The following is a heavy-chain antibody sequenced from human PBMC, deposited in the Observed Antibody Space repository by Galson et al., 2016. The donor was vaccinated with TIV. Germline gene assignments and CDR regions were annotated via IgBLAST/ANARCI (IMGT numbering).Heavy chain of an antibody. V-gene: IGHV4-34*01. CDR3: ARVFREGVYGHSTGVFDY. CDR2: ITHSGSA. Sequence: ETLSLTCAVYGGSFSDSSCGWIRQPPGKRLEWIGEITHSGSASYDASLRSRVTISIDTSKNPFSLDLHSVTAADTAVYYCARVFREGVYGHSTGVFDYWGQGTLVAVSS. D-gene: IGHD5/OR15-5a*01. CDR1: GGSFSDSS. J-gene: IGHJ4*02.